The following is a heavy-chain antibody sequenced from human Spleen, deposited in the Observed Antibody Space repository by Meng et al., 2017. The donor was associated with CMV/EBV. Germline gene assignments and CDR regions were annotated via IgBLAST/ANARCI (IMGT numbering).Heavy chain of an antibody. D-gene: IGHD3-10*01. CDR1: GFRFDDYG. CDR2: ISSSSSTI. CDR3: ARDHMVRGFDY. J-gene: IGHJ4*02. V-gene: IGHV3-48*04. Sequence: GESLKISCAASGFRFDDYGMNWVRQAPGKGLEWVSYISSSSSTIYYADSVKGRFTISRDNAKNSLYLQMNSLRAEDTAVYYCARDHMVRGFDYWGQGTLVTVSS.